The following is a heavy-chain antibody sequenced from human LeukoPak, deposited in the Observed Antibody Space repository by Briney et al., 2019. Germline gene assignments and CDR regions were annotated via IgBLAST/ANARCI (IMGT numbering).Heavy chain of an antibody. D-gene: IGHD3-9*01. V-gene: IGHV4-39*01. CDR3: ARHTIFGCSYSFVY. Sequence: PSETLSLTCTVSGGSIISSSYCCGWIRHPPGEGLEWIGSIYFSGSTYNNPSLKRRVTISVDTSKNQFSLRLPSLTAADTAVYYCARHTIFGCSYSFVYWGEGTLVTVSS. CDR1: GGSIISSSYC. CDR2: IYFSGST. J-gene: IGHJ4*02.